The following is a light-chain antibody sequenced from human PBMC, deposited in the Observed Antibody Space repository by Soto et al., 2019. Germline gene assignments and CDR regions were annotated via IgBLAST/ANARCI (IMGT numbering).Light chain of an antibody. CDR2: DAS. V-gene: IGKV1-5*01. Sequence: DIQIAQSPSTLSAYVGDRVTITSRASQSISSWLAWYQQKPGKAPKLLIYDASSLESGVPSRFSGSGSGTEFTLTISSLQPDDFATYYCQQYNSYPYTFGQGTRLEIK. J-gene: IGKJ5*01. CDR1: QSISSW. CDR3: QQYNSYPYT.